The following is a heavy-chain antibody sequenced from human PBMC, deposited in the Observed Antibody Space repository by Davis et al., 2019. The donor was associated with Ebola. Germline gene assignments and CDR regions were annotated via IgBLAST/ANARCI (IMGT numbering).Heavy chain of an antibody. D-gene: IGHD3-10*01. CDR2: ISSSSSSI. V-gene: IGHV3-48*02. Sequence: PGGSLRLSCAASGFTFSSYNMNWVRQAPGKGLEWVSYISSSSSSIYYADSVKGRFTISRDNAKNSLYLQMNSLRDEDTAVYYCASWRYYGSGRAAPWGQGTLVTVSS. CDR3: ASWRYYGSGRAAP. J-gene: IGHJ4*02. CDR1: GFTFSSYN.